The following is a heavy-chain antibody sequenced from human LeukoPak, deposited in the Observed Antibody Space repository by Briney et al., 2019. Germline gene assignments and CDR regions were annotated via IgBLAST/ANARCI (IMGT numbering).Heavy chain of an antibody. CDR1: VFTFTSSA. D-gene: IGHD3-22*01. Sequence: GTSVKVSCKASVFTFTSSAMQWVRQARGQRPEWIGWIVVGSGNTNYAQKFQERVTITRDMSTSTAYMELSSLRSEDTAVYYCAAAGDSSIFVFDYWGQGTLVTVSS. CDR2: IVVGSGNT. V-gene: IGHV1-58*02. J-gene: IGHJ4*02. CDR3: AAAGDSSIFVFDY.